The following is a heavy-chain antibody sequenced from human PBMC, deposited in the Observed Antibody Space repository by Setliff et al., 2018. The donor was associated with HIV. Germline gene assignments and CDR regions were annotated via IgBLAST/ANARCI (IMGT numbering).Heavy chain of an antibody. Sequence: PSETLSLTCTVSGASISSGSFYWSWIRQPAGKGLEWTGHIYTSGSTNYNPSLQSRVTMSIDTSKNQFSLRLSSVTAADTAVYYCAREEVIGPRRLYYYLDLWGRGTLVTVSS. CDR1: GASISSGSFY. CDR2: IYTSGST. CDR3: AREEVIGPRRLYYYLDL. J-gene: IGHJ2*01. V-gene: IGHV4-61*09. D-gene: IGHD6-6*01.